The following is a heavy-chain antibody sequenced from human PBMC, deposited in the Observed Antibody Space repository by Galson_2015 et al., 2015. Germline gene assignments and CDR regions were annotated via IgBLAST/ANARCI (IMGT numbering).Heavy chain of an antibody. D-gene: IGHD6-6*01. V-gene: IGHV1-69*13. Sequence: SVKVSCKASGGTFSSYAISWVRQAPGQGLEWMGGIIPIFGTANYAQKFQGRVTITADESTSTAYMELSSLRSEDTAVYYCARDPASHYSSSSGFDYWGQGTLVTVSS. CDR3: ARDPASHYSSSSGFDY. CDR1: GGTFSSYA. CDR2: IIPIFGTA. J-gene: IGHJ4*02.